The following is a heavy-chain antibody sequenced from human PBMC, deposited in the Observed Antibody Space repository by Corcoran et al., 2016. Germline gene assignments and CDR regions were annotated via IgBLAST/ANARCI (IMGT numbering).Heavy chain of an antibody. V-gene: IGHV4-39*01. Sequence: QLQLQESGPGLVKPSETLSLTCTVSGGSISSSSYYWGWIRQPPGKGLEWIGLIYYSGSTYYNPSLKSLVTISVDTSKNQFSLKLSSVTAADTALYYCARHRSAITSAFDIWGHGTSVTVSS. CDR3: ARHRSAITSAFDI. CDR2: IYYSGST. D-gene: IGHD3-10*01. CDR1: GGSISSSSYY. J-gene: IGHJ3*02.